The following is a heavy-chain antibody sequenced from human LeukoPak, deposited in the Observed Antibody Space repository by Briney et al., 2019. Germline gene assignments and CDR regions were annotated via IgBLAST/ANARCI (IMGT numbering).Heavy chain of an antibody. V-gene: IGHV4-31*02. CDR1: GGSIRSGSYY. CDR2: IYYSGST. D-gene: IGHD4-17*01. CDR3: ARSTVTSAFDI. Sequence: SQTLSLTWTVSGGSIRSGSYYWSWIRQHPGKGLEWIGYIYYSGSTYYNPSLKSRVTISVDTSKNQFSLKLSSVTAADTAVYYCARSTVTSAFDIWGQGTMVTVSS. J-gene: IGHJ3*02.